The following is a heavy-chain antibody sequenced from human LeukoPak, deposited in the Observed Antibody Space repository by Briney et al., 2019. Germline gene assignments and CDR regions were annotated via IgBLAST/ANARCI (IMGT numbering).Heavy chain of an antibody. D-gene: IGHD3-10*01. Sequence: GASVKVSCKASGYTFTSYDINWVRQATGQGLEWMGWMNPNSGNTGYAQKFQGRVTMTRNTSISTAYMELSSLRSEDTAVYYCARGRNYYGSGMEGNYYGMDVWGQGTTVTVSS. CDR1: GYTFTSYD. J-gene: IGHJ6*02. CDR3: ARGRNYYGSGMEGNYYGMDV. CDR2: MNPNSGNT. V-gene: IGHV1-8*01.